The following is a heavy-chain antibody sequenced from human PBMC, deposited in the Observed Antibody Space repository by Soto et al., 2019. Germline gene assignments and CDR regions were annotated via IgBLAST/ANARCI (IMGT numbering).Heavy chain of an antibody. CDR2: IIPLSETT. Sequence: QVQLVQSGAEVKKPGSSVKVSCKASGGTFSSYAISWVRQAPGQGLEWMGGIIPLSETTNYAQKSQGRVTITADEYKSTAYMELSSLRSEDTAVYYCARSQGSSTSLEIYYYYYYSMDVWGQGTTVTVSS. J-gene: IGHJ6*02. V-gene: IGHV1-69*01. CDR1: GGTFSSYA. D-gene: IGHD2-2*01. CDR3: ARSQGSSTSLEIYYYYYYSMDV.